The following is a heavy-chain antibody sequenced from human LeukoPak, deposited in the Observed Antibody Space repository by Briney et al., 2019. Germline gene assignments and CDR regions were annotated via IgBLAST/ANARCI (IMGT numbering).Heavy chain of an antibody. CDR2: IRYDGSNK. J-gene: IGHJ6*02. D-gene: IGHD4/OR15-4a*01. CDR3: VSRLTTDYYYYYGMDV. CDR1: GFTFSSYG. Sequence: PGGSLRLSCAASGFTFSSYGMHWVRQAPGKGLEWVAFIRYDGSNKYYADSVKGRFTISRDNSKNTLYLQMNSLRAEDTAVYYCVSRLTTDYYYYYGMDVWGQGTTVTVSS. V-gene: IGHV3-30*02.